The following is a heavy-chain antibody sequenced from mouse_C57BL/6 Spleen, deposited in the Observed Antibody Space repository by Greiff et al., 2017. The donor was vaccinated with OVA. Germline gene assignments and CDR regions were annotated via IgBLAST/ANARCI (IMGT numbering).Heavy chain of an antibody. CDR1: GYTFTNYW. D-gene: IGHD2-4*01. J-gene: IGHJ4*01. Sequence: VKLQESGAELVRPGTSVKMSCKASGYTFTNYWIGWAKQRPGHGLEWIGDIYPGGGYTNYNEKFKGKATLTADKSSSTAYMQFSSLTSEDSAIYYCARSGDYEYYYAMDYWGQGTSVTVSS. CDR3: ARSGDYEYYYAMDY. CDR2: IYPGGGYT. V-gene: IGHV1-63*01.